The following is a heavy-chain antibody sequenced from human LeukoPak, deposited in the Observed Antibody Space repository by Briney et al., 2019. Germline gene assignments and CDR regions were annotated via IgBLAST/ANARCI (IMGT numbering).Heavy chain of an antibody. Sequence: PGGPLRLSCAASGFTVSSDYMSWVRQVPGKGLEWVSIIYSGGSTYYADSVKGRFTISRDNSKNTLYLQMNSLRGEDTAVYYCARATVPLEYSSSSHFYYYYMDVWGKGTTVAVSS. J-gene: IGHJ6*03. CDR3: ARATVPLEYSSSSHFYYYYMDV. D-gene: IGHD6-6*01. CDR2: IYSGGST. V-gene: IGHV3-53*01. CDR1: GFTVSSDY.